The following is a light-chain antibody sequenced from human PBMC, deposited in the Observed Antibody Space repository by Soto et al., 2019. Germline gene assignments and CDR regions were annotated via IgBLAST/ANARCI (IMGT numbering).Light chain of an antibody. CDR1: QSGLHSNGYNY. CDR3: PQSYSTLIP. CDR2: AAS. J-gene: IGKJ5*01. V-gene: IGKV2-28*01. Sequence: IVMTQSPLSLPVTPGEPSSISCSASQSGLHSNGYNYLDWYLQKPGQSPQLLIYAASSLQSGVPSRFSGSGSGTDFTLTISSLQPEDFATYYCPQSYSTLIPFGQGTRLAI.